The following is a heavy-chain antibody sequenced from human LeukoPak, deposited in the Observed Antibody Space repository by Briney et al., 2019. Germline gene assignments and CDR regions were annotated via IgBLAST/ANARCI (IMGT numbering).Heavy chain of an antibody. J-gene: IGHJ6*03. Sequence: SETLSLTCAVYGGSFSGYYWSWIRQPPGKGLDWIGEINHSGSTNYNPSLKSRVTISVDTSKNQFSLKLSSVTAADTAVYYCARLKRYYYYMDVWGKGTTVTISS. CDR1: GGSFSGYY. CDR2: INHSGST. V-gene: IGHV4-34*01. CDR3: ARLKRYYYYMDV.